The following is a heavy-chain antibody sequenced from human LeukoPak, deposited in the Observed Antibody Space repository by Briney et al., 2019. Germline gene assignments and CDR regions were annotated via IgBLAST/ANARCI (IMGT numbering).Heavy chain of an antibody. J-gene: IGHJ4*02. CDR2: INPNSGGT. CDR1: GYTFTGYY. D-gene: IGHD6-13*01. Sequence: ASVKVSCKASGYTFTGYYMHWVRQAPGQGLEWMGWINPNSGGTNYAQKLQGRVTMTTDTSTSTAYMELRSLRSDDTAVYYCARDISSSWYRTYYFDYWGQGTLVTVSS. CDR3: ARDISSSWYRTYYFDY. V-gene: IGHV1-2*02.